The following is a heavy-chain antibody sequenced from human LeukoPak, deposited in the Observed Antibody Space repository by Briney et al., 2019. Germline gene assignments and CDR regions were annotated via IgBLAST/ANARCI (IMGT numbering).Heavy chain of an antibody. J-gene: IGHJ3*01. CDR1: GGPFSSYA. CDR3: ARGYCSSPRCYKVPHGAFDL. CDR2: IIPFLGTT. V-gene: IGHV1-69*13. Sequence: ASVKVSCKASGGPFSSYAISWVRQAPGQGLEWMGGIIPFLGTTNYAQRFQGRVTITADESTSTASMELSSLRSEDTAVYYCARGYCSSPRCYKVPHGAFDLWGQGTMVTVSS. D-gene: IGHD2-2*02.